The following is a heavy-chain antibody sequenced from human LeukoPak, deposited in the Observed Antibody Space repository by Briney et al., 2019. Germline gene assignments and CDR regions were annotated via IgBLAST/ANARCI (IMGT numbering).Heavy chain of an antibody. J-gene: IGHJ4*02. V-gene: IGHV3-74*01. CDR3: ARAYGGLIDY. CDR2: INSDGSST. D-gene: IGHD3-16*01. CDR1: GFTFSSYG. Sequence: PGGSLRLSCAASGFTFSSYGMHWVRQAPGKGLVWVSRINSDGSSTSYADSVKGRFTISKDNSKNTLYLQMNSLSGDDTSMYFCARAYGGLIDYWGQGTLVTVSS.